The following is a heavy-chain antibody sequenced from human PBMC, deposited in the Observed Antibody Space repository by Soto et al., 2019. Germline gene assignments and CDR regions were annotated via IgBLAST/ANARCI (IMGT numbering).Heavy chain of an antibody. D-gene: IGHD5-12*01. CDR3: ARDRMDIVATIIDY. CDR1: GFTFDDYG. Sequence: GGSLRLSCAVSGFTFDDYGMSWVRQAPGKGLEWVSGINWNGGSTGYADSVKGRFTISRDNAKNSLYPQMNSLRAEDTALYYCARDRMDIVATIIDYWGQGTLVTVSS. CDR2: INWNGGST. J-gene: IGHJ4*02. V-gene: IGHV3-20*04.